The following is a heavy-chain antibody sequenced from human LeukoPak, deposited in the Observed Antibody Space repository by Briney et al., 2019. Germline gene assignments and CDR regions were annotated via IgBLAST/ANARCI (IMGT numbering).Heavy chain of an antibody. Sequence: SETLSLTCTVSGYSISSGYYWDWIRQPPGKGLEWIGGIYHSGSTYYNPSLKSRVTISVDTSKNHFSLKLRSVTAADTAVYYCARDPTVVTPEAVDIWGQGTKVTVSS. CDR3: ARDPTVVTPEAVDI. J-gene: IGHJ3*02. CDR2: IYHSGST. V-gene: IGHV4-38-2*02. CDR1: GYSISSGYY. D-gene: IGHD4-23*01.